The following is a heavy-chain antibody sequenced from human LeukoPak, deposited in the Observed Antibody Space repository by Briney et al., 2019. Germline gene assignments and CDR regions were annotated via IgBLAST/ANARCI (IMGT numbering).Heavy chain of an antibody. CDR3: ARSQQWELLRYAFDI. D-gene: IGHD1-26*01. CDR2: INHSGST. V-gene: IGHV4-34*01. Sequence: PSETLSLTCAVYGGSFSGYYWSWIRQPPGKGLEWIGEINHSGSTNYNPSLKSRVTISVDTSKNQFSLKLSSVTAADTAVYYCARSQQWELLRYAFDIWGQGTMVTVSS. CDR1: GGSFSGYY. J-gene: IGHJ3*02.